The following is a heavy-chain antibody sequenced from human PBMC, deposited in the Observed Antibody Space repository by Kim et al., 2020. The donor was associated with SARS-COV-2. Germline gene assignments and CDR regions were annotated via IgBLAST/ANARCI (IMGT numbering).Heavy chain of an antibody. J-gene: IGHJ4*02. D-gene: IGHD1-26*01. Sequence: NGDSWKGRFTTSRDNAKSTLYLQINSRKAEDTAVYYCASRRYTVTYYYFDYGGQGTLVTVSS. CDR3: ASRRYTVTYYYFDY. V-gene: IGHV3-74*01.